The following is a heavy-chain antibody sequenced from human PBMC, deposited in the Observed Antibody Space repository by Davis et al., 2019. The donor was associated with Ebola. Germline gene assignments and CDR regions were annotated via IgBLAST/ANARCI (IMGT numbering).Heavy chain of an antibody. Sequence: PGGSLRLSCAASRLTFSGYTMNWVRQAPGKGLEWISSISSGSANIFYADSVKGRFTISRDNAENSVFLQMNSLRAEDTAVYYCAKDADFWSGYPFDYWGQGTLVTVSS. J-gene: IGHJ4*02. D-gene: IGHD3-3*01. CDR2: ISSGSANI. CDR1: RLTFSGYT. V-gene: IGHV3-21*04. CDR3: AKDADFWSGYPFDY.